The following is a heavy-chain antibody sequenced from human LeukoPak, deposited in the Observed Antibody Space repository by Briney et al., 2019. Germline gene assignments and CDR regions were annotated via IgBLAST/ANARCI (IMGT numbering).Heavy chain of an antibody. V-gene: IGHV1-8*01. CDR1: GYTFTSYD. Sequence: GASVKVSCKASGYTFTSYDINWVRQATGQGLEWMGWMNPKSGNTGYAQKFQGRVTMTRNTSISTAYMELSSLRSEDTAVYYCARVHYYGSGSYVYYYYGMDVWGQGTTVTVSS. CDR2: MNPKSGNT. CDR3: ARVHYYGSGSYVYYYYGMDV. D-gene: IGHD3-10*01. J-gene: IGHJ6*02.